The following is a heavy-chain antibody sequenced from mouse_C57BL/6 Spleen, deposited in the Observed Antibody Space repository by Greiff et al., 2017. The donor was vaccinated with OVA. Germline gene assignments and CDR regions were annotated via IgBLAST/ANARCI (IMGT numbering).Heavy chain of an antibody. CDR1: GYTFTSYW. CDR3: TRDYDYDGSGFAY. V-gene: IGHV1-5*01. Sequence: VQLQQSGTVLARPGASVKMSCKTSGYTFTSYWMHWVKQRPGQGLEWIGAIYPGNSDTSYNQKFKGKAKLTAVTSASTAYMELSSLTNEDSAVYYCTRDYDYDGSGFAYWGQGTLVTVSA. CDR2: IYPGNSDT. D-gene: IGHD2-4*01. J-gene: IGHJ3*01.